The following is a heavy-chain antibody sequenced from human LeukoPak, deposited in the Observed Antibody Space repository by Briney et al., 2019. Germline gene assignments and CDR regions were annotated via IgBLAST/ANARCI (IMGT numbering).Heavy chain of an antibody. CDR3: ATLITMIH. CDR1: GFTFKTWA. Sequence: PGGSLRLSCGASGFTFKTWAMSRGRKAPGKGLVWVSAFIGNGGSTYYVGSVKGRFTISRDNSKNMLYLQMNSLRAEDTAVYYCATLITMIHWGQGTLVTVSS. V-gene: IGHV3-23*01. J-gene: IGHJ4*02. CDR2: FIGNGGST. D-gene: IGHD3-22*01.